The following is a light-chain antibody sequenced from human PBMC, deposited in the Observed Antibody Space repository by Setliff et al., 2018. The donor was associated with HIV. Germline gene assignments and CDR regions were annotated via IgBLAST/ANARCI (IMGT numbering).Light chain of an antibody. Sequence: QSVLTQPASVSGSPGQSITISCTGTSSDVGGYSYVSWYQQHPGKAPKLIIYEVTNRPSGVSNRFSGSKSGNTASLTISGLQAEDEADYYCCPYAGSYTYVFGTGTKVTVL. CDR1: SSDVGGYSY. CDR3: CPYAGSYTYV. V-gene: IGLV2-14*01. J-gene: IGLJ1*01. CDR2: EVT.